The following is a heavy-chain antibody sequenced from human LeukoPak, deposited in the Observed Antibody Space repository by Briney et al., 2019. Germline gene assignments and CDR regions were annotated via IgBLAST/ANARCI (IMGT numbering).Heavy chain of an antibody. CDR2: IYSRGGT. D-gene: IGHD6-13*01. J-gene: IGHJ4*02. CDR1: GFSVSNNY. CDR3: ARDPPGIAASGTYY. Sequence: GGSLRLSCAVSGFSVSNNYMNWVRQAPGKGLEWVSLIYSRGGTSYADSVKGRFTISRDSSKNTLFLQMNSLRVEDTAVYYYARDPPGIAASGTYYWGQGTLVTVSS. V-gene: IGHV3-53*01.